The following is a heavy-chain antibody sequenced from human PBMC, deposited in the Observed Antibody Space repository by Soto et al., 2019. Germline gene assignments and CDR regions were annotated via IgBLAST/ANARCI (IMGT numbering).Heavy chain of an antibody. D-gene: IGHD2-8*01. CDR2: ISPNGDST. CDR1: GFTFNNYA. Sequence: EVQLLESGGGLVQPGGSLRLACAASGFTFNNYAMNWVRQAPGRGLEWVSIISPNGDSTYYADSVKGRFTISRDNSQNTVLLQMNSLRAEDTAIYFCAKVRLTDYLRYAPPLWGQGTLVTVSS. V-gene: IGHV3-23*01. CDR3: AKVRLTDYLRYAPPL. J-gene: IGHJ3*01.